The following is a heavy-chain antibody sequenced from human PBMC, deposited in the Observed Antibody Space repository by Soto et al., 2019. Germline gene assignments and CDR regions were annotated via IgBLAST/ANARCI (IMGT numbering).Heavy chain of an antibody. Sequence: QVQLVQSGAEVKKPGSSVKVFCKASGGTFSNFAISWVRQAPGQGLEWMGGIIPIIDTPNYAQNFQGRVTITADKSTTTTYMELSGLTSEDTAVYYSARGLGPQYGMDHWGQGTRVTVSS. CDR2: IIPIIDTP. J-gene: IGHJ6*02. V-gene: IGHV1-69*06. D-gene: IGHD6-19*01. CDR1: GGTFSNFA. CDR3: ARGLGPQYGMDH.